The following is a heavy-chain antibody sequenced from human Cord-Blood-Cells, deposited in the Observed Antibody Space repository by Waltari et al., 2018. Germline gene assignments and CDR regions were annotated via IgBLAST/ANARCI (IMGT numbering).Heavy chain of an antibody. CDR3: ATPGLRYFDWLSMDI. Sequence: QVQLVQSGAEVKKPGASVKVSCKVSGYTLTELSMHWVRQAPGKGLEWMGVFDPDDGETIYAQKFHGRVPMTEDTSTDTAYMELSSLRSEDTAVYYCATPGLRYFDWLSMDIWGQGTMVTVSS. J-gene: IGHJ3*02. V-gene: IGHV1-24*01. D-gene: IGHD3-9*01. CDR1: GYTLTELS. CDR2: FDPDDGET.